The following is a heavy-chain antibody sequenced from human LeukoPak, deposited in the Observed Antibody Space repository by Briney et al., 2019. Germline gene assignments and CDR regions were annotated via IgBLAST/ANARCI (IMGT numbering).Heavy chain of an antibody. V-gene: IGHV4-34*01. CDR2: INHSGST. J-gene: IGHJ4*02. Sequence: PSETLSLTCAVYGGSFSGYYWSWIRQPPGKGLEWIEEINHSGSTNYNPSLKSRVTISVDTSKNQFSLKLSSVTAADTAVYYCARGQTYYYDSSGYKYWGQGTLVTVSS. D-gene: IGHD3-22*01. CDR3: ARGQTYYYDSSGYKY. CDR1: GGSFSGYY.